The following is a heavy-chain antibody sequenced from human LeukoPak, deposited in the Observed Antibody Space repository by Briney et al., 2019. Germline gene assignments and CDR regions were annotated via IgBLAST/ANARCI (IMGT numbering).Heavy chain of an antibody. J-gene: IGHJ4*02. D-gene: IGHD1-26*01. CDR3: ARASFSGGLDHFDY. Sequence: GGSLRLSCAASGFTFDDYGMSWVRQAPGKGLEWVSGIYWNGGSTGYADSVKGRFTISRDNAKNSLYLQMNSLRAEDTAFYYCARASFSGGLDHFDYWGQGTLVTVSS. CDR2: IYWNGGST. CDR1: GFTFDDYG. V-gene: IGHV3-20*04.